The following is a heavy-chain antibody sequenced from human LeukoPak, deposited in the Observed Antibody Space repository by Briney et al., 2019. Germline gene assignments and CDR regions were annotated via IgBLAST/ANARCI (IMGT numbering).Heavy chain of an antibody. D-gene: IGHD1-7*01. V-gene: IGHV3-30*03. CDR2: ISYDGSNK. Sequence: GRSLRLSCAASGFTFSSYGMHWVRQAPGKGLEWVAVISYDGSNKYYADSVKGRFTISRDNSKNTLYLQMNSLRAEDTAVYYCARGWNSFWYFDFWGRGTQVTVSS. J-gene: IGHJ2*01. CDR1: GFTFSSYG. CDR3: ARGWNSFWYFDF.